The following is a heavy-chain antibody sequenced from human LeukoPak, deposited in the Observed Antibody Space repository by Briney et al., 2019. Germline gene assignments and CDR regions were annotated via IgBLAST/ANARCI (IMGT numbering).Heavy chain of an antibody. V-gene: IGHV4-59*12. D-gene: IGHD3-16*01. CDR2: IYYSGST. CDR1: GGSISSYY. J-gene: IGHJ4*02. CDR3: ARLWGEFDY. Sequence: SETLSLTCTVSGGSISSYYWSWIRQPPGKGLEWIGYIYYSGSTNYNPSLKSRVTISVDTSKNQFSLKLSSVTAADTAVYYCARLWGEFDYWGQGTLVTVSS.